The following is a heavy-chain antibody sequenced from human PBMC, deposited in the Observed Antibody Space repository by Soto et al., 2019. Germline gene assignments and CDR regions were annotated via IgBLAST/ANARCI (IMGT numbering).Heavy chain of an antibody. CDR2: INSDGSST. D-gene: IGHD2-2*01. V-gene: IGHV3-74*01. CDR1: GFTFSSYW. J-gene: IGHJ3*02. CDR3: ARWSSTSSAMDAFDI. Sequence: GGSLRLSCAASGFTFSSYWMHWVRQAPGKGLVWVSRINSDGSSTSYADSVKGRFTISRDNAKNTLYLQMNSLRAEDTAVYYCARWSSTSSAMDAFDIWGQGTMVTVSS.